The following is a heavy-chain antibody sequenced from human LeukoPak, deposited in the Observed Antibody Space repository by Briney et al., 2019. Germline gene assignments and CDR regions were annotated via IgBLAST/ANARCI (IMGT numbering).Heavy chain of an antibody. V-gene: IGHV4-4*07. CDR2: IYTSGST. Sequence: SETLSLTCTVSGGSISSYYWSWIRQPAGKGLEWIGRIYTSGSTYYNPSLKSRVTISVDTSKNQFSLKLSSVTAADTAVYYCARHGIAAAVTDYWGQGTLVTVSS. D-gene: IGHD6-13*01. CDR1: GGSISSYY. J-gene: IGHJ4*02. CDR3: ARHGIAAAVTDY.